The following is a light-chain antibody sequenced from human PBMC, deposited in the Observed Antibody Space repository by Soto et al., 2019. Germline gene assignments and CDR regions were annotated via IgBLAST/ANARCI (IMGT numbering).Light chain of an antibody. CDR2: DAS. CDR3: RQRSNWPPA. V-gene: IGKV3-11*01. J-gene: IGKJ2*01. Sequence: EIVLTQSPATLSLSPGERATLPCRASQSVRSYLSWYQQKPDQAPRLQTYDASNRATSIPSRFSASGCGTDFTLTISSLEPEDFAVYSCRQRSNWPPAFGHGTKLEIK. CDR1: QSVRSY.